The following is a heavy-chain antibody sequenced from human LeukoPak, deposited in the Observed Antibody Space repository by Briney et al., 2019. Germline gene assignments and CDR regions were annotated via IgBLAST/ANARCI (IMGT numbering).Heavy chain of an antibody. V-gene: IGHV3-7*01. CDR1: GFTFSSYW. CDR3: ARVVVVPAGTNRYYYYGMDV. D-gene: IGHD2-2*01. Sequence: PGGSLRLSCAASGFTFSSYWMSWVRQAPGKGLEWVANIKQDGSEKYYVDSVKGRFTIFRDNAKNSLYLQMNSLRAEETAVYYCARVVVVPAGTNRYYYYGMDVWGQGTTVTVSS. J-gene: IGHJ6*02. CDR2: IKQDGSEK.